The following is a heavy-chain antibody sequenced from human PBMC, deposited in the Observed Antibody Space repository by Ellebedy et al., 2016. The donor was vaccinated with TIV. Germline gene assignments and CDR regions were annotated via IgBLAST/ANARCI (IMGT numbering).Heavy chain of an antibody. V-gene: IGHV3-53*01. CDR3: ARDSGLVVPTNYYGMDV. Sequence: GESLKISCAASGFTVSSNYMSWVRQAPGKGLEWVSVIYSGGSTYYADSVKGRFTISRDNSKNTLYLQMNSLRAEDTAVYYCARDSGLVVPTNYYGMDVWGQGTTVTVSS. J-gene: IGHJ6*02. CDR1: GFTVSSNY. CDR2: IYSGGST. D-gene: IGHD2-2*01.